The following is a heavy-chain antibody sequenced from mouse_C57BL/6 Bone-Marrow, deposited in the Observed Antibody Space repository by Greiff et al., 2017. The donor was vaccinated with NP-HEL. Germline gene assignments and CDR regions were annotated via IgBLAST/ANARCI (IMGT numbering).Heavy chain of an antibody. V-gene: IGHV5-6*01. CDR2: ISSGGSYT. Sequence: EVQLVESGGDLVKPGGTLKLSCAASGFTFSSYGMSWVRQTPDKRLEWVATISSGGSYTYYPDSVKGRFTISRDNAKNTLYLQMSSLKSEDTAMYYCARPHYYGSSYVLFAYWGQGTLVTVSA. CDR3: ARPHYYGSSYVLFAY. J-gene: IGHJ3*01. CDR1: GFTFSSYG. D-gene: IGHD1-1*01.